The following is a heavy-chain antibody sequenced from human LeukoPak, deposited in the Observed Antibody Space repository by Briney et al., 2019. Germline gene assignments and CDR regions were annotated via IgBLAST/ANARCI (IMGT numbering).Heavy chain of an antibody. Sequence: GGSLRLSCAASGFTISTYGMSWVRQAPGKGLEWVSSISGGTTYYADSVKGRFTISRDNSKNTVSLQMNSLRAEDAAVYYCAKSVYHSGNYWGQGTLVTVSS. D-gene: IGHD3-10*01. CDR1: GFTISTYG. V-gene: IGHV3-23*01. CDR2: ISGGTT. J-gene: IGHJ4*02. CDR3: AKSVYHSGNY.